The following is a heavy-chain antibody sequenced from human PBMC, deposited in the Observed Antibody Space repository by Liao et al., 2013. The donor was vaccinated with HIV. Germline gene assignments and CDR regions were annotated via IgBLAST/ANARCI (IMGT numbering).Heavy chain of an antibody. J-gene: IGHJ5*02. CDR1: GASLRGYY. D-gene: IGHD3-22*01. V-gene: IGHV4-34*01. CDR2: VTHSGGT. CDR3: ARDSSGYYYWFDP. Sequence: QVHLQQWGAGLLKPAETLSLTCAVDGASLRGYYWGWIRQPPGKGLEWLGEVTHSGGTNHNPSLKTRLTISVDASKNQVSLRLDSVTAADTAVYYCARDSSGYYYWFDPWGQGTLVTVSS.